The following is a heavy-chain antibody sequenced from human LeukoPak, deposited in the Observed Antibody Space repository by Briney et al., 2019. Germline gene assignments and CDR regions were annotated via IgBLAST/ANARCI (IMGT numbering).Heavy chain of an antibody. CDR3: ARVLPYYYDSSGYVNWYFDL. Sequence: ASVKVSCKASGYTFTGYYMHWARQAPGQGLEWMGWISAYNGNTNYAQKLQGRVAMTTDTSTSTAYMELRSLRSDDTAVYYCARVLPYYYDSSGYVNWYFDLWGRGTLVTVSS. D-gene: IGHD3-22*01. J-gene: IGHJ2*01. CDR1: GYTFTGYY. V-gene: IGHV1-18*04. CDR2: ISAYNGNT.